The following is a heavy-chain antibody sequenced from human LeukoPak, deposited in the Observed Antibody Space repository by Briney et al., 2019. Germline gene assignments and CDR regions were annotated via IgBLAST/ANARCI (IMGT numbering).Heavy chain of an antibody. V-gene: IGHV3-23*01. CDR3: AREGDSSSWSGYFDY. Sequence: GGSLRLSCAASGFTFSSYAMSWVRQAPGKGLEWVSAISGSGGSTYYADSVKGRFTISRDNSKNTLYLQMNSLRAEDTAVYYCAREGDSSSWSGYFDYWGQGTLVTVSS. J-gene: IGHJ4*02. D-gene: IGHD6-13*01. CDR2: ISGSGGST. CDR1: GFTFSSYA.